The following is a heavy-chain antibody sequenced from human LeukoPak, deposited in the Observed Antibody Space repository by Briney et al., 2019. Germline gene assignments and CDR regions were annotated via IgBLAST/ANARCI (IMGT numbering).Heavy chain of an antibody. D-gene: IGHD3-10*01. CDR3: ARGGYYGSGNDFRFDP. CDR1: GGSISSYY. J-gene: IGHJ5*02. V-gene: IGHV4-59*01. CDR2: IYYSGST. Sequence: SETLSLTCTVSGGSISSYYWSWIRQPPGKGLEWIGYIYYSGSTKYKPSLKSRVTISVDASKNQFSLKLSSVTAADTAVYYSARGGYYGSGNDFRFDPWGQGTLVTVSS.